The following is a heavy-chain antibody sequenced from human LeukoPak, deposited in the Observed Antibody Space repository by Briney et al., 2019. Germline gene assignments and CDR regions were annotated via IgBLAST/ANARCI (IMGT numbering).Heavy chain of an antibody. CDR1: GYTFTGYY. D-gene: IGHD4-17*01. Sequence: GSVKVSCKASGYTFTGYYMHWVRQAPGQGLEWMGWINPNSGGTNYAQKFQGRVTMTRDTSISTAYMELSRLRSDDTAVYYCARVLSGDYYYYMDVWGKGTTVTVSS. J-gene: IGHJ6*03. CDR3: ARVLSGDYYYYMDV. V-gene: IGHV1-2*02. CDR2: INPNSGGT.